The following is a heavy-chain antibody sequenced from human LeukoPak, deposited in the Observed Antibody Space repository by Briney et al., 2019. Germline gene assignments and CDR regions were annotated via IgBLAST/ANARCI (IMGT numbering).Heavy chain of an antibody. Sequence: GGSLRLSCAASGFTVSSNYMSWVRRAPGKGLEWVSVIYSGGSTYYADSVKGRFTISRDNAKNTLYLQMNSLRAEDTAVYYCARDGYNSDAFDIWGQGTMVTVSS. CDR1: GFTVSSNY. CDR2: IYSGGST. J-gene: IGHJ3*02. V-gene: IGHV3-66*01. D-gene: IGHD5-24*01. CDR3: ARDGYNSDAFDI.